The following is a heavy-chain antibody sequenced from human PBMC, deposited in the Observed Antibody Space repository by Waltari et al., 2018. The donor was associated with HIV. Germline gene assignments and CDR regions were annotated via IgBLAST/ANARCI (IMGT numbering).Heavy chain of an antibody. J-gene: IGHJ4*02. D-gene: IGHD3-3*01. Sequence: QVQRVQSGPAVKRAGASAKVSWKTYGDPLRNNDIKWVRRVSGNGLEWLGWMNPESGKTRYALKFEGRVSMTSDTSINTVYIHLINLTTRDTGIYYCTSARRGALLGDSWGQGSLVTVYS. V-gene: IGHV1-8*01. CDR3: TSARRGALLGDS. CDR1: GDPLRNND. CDR2: MNPESGKT.